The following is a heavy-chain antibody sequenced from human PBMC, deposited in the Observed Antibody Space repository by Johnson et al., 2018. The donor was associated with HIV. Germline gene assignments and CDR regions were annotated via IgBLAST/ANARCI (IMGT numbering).Heavy chain of an antibody. CDR2: ISGSGGST. CDR1: GFTFSSYA. J-gene: IGHJ3*02. Sequence: VQLVESGGGLVQPGGSLRLSCAASGFTFSSYAMSWVRQAPGKGLEWVSAISGSGGSTYYADSVKGRFTISRDNSKNTLYLQMNSLRAKDTAVYYCAKDAYDSSGYYYGAFDIWGQGTMVTVSS. V-gene: IGHV3-23*04. CDR3: AKDAYDSSGYYYGAFDI. D-gene: IGHD3-22*01.